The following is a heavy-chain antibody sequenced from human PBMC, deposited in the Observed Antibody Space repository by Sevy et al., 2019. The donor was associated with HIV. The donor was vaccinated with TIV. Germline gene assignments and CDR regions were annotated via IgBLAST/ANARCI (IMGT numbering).Heavy chain of an antibody. V-gene: IGHV4-34*01. CDR2: INHRGAT. D-gene: IGHD6-13*01. Sequence: SETLSLTCAVYGGSFSGDFWSWIRQPPGKGPEWIGEINHRGATSYNSLFKSRVSISIDTSRKQFYLKLTSVTAADTAVYYCARAAIAAPGAPFDDWGQGTLVTVSS. CDR3: ARAAIAAPGAPFDD. CDR1: GGSFSGDF. J-gene: IGHJ4*02.